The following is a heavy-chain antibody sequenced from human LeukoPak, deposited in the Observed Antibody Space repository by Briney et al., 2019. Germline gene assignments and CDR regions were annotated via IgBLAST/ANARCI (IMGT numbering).Heavy chain of an antibody. CDR1: GYSFTSYW. CDR3: ARPAGRDGYIPFDY. CDR2: IYPGDSDT. J-gene: IGHJ4*02. Sequence: GESLKISCQGSGYSFTSYWIGWVRQTPGKGLEWMGIIYPGDSDTRYSPSFQGQVTISADKSISTAYLQWSSLKASDAAMYYCARPAGRDGYIPFDYWGQGTLVTVSS. D-gene: IGHD5-24*01. V-gene: IGHV5-51*01.